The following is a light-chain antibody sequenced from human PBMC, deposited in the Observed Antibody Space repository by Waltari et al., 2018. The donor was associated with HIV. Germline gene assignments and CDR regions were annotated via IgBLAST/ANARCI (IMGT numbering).Light chain of an antibody. Sequence: QSALTQPRSVSGSPGQSVTISCPGTSRDVGGYNSVSWYQQNPGKAPKFIIYDDTKRPSGVPDRFSGSKSGNTASLTISGLQAEDEADYYCCSYAGNYPVLFGGGTKLTVL. CDR1: SRDVGGYNS. V-gene: IGLV2-11*01. CDR3: CSYAGNYPVL. CDR2: DDT. J-gene: IGLJ3*02.